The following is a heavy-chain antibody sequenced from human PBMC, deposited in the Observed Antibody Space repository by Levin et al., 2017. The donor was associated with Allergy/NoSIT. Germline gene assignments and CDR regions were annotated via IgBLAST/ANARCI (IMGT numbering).Heavy chain of an antibody. CDR3: ARTPSVTLDV. CDR2: IRYDGTNE. CDR1: GFIFSNFG. J-gene: IGHJ3*01. V-gene: IGHV3-33*01. Sequence: PGGSLRLSCAASGFIFSNFGMHWVRQAPGKGLEWVADIRYDGTNENYADSVEGRFIISRDNSKNTLFLQMNSLRADDTAIYYCARTPSVTLDVWGQGSLVIVSS.